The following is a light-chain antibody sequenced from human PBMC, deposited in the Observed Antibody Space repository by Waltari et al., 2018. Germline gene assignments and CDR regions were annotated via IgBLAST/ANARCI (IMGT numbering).Light chain of an antibody. CDR1: QSVSST. Sequence: EIVMTQSPATLSVSPGERATLSCRASQSVSSTLAWYQQKPGQALRLLIYGASTRATGIPGRFGGSGSGTEFTLTISRLRSEDFAVYYCQQYSNWPYTFGQGTKLEIK. V-gene: IGKV3-15*01. CDR2: GAS. CDR3: QQYSNWPYT. J-gene: IGKJ2*01.